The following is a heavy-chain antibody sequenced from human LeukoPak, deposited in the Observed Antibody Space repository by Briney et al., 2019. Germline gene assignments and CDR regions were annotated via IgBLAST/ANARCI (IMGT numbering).Heavy chain of an antibody. J-gene: IGHJ6*02. Sequence: GGSLRLSCAASGFTFDKYAMTWVRQAPGKGLEWVLAISAGGSNTYYADSVKGRFTISRDTSKNTLYLQMHSLRAEDTAVYYCAKTPYYDSTGYYHYYYYAMDVWGQGTTVTVSS. CDR3: AKTPYYDSTGYYHYYYYAMDV. CDR1: GFTFDKYA. V-gene: IGHV3-23*01. D-gene: IGHD3-22*01. CDR2: ISAGGSNT.